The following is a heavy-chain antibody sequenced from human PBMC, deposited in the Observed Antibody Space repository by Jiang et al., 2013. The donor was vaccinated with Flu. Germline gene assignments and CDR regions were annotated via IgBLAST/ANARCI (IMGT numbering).Heavy chain of an antibody. CDR1: GGSISSSNW. CDR3: ARDGHSSGWKRDFDY. J-gene: IGHJ4*02. CDR2: IYHSGST. Sequence: VSGGSISSSNWWSWVRQPPGKGLEWIGEIYHSGSTNYNPSLKSRVTISVDKSKNQFSLKLSSVTAADTAVYYCARDGHSSGWKRDFDYWGQGTLVTVSS. D-gene: IGHD6-19*01. V-gene: IGHV4-4*02.